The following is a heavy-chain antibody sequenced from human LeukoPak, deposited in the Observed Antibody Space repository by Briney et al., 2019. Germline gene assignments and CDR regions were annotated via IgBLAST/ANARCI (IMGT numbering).Heavy chain of an antibody. D-gene: IGHD4-17*01. V-gene: IGHV1-18*01. CDR3: ARGVTSTGYYYYMDV. CDR2: ISAYNGNT. CDR1: GYTFTSYG. Sequence: ASVKVSCKASGYTFTSYGISWVRQAPGQGLEWMGWISAYNGNTNYAQKLQGRVTMTTDTSTSTAYMELRSLKSDDTAVYYCARGVTSTGYYYYMDVWGKGTTVTVSS. J-gene: IGHJ6*03.